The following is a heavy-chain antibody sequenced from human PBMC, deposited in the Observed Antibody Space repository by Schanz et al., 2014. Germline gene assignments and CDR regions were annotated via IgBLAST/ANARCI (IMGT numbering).Heavy chain of an antibody. J-gene: IGHJ4*02. Sequence: VQLVESGGGVVQPGGSLRLSCAASGFTFSDSWMHWVRQAPGKGLVWVSRTSHDGSFTTFADSVKGRFTISRDNSKNTLYLQMNSLRTEDTAVYFCAKSYDTSGYSGFDYWGQGTLVTVSS. CDR2: TSHDGSFT. CDR3: AKSYDTSGYSGFDY. V-gene: IGHV3-74*02. D-gene: IGHD3-22*01. CDR1: GFTFSDSW.